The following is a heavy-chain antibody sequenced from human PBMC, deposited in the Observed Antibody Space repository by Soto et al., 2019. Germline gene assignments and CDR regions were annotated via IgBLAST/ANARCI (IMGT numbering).Heavy chain of an antibody. D-gene: IGHD3-9*01. J-gene: IGHJ3*02. V-gene: IGHV3-23*01. CDR2: ISGSGGST. Sequence: GGSLRLSCAASGFTFSSYAMSWVRQAPGKGLEWVSAISGSGGSTYYADSVKGRFTISRDHSKNTLYLQMNSLRAEDTAVYYCAKGGGLLRYFDWLGRVGAFDIWGQGTMVTVSS. CDR3: AKGGGLLRYFDWLGRVGAFDI. CDR1: GFTFSSYA.